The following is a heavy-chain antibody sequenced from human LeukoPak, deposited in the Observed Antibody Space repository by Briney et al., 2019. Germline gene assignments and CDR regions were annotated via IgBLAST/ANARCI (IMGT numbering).Heavy chain of an antibody. CDR2: LNEDGGYT. V-gene: IGHV3-23*01. J-gene: IGHJ6*02. CDR3: AKDLITMVRGSPMDV. D-gene: IGHD3-10*01. CDR1: GFTFSIYA. Sequence: GGSLRLSCAASGFTFSIYAMSWVRQAPGKGLAWVSGLNEDGGYTYYADSVKGRFTISRDNSENTLYLQMSSLRAEDTAIYYCAKDLITMVRGSPMDVWGQGTTVTVSS.